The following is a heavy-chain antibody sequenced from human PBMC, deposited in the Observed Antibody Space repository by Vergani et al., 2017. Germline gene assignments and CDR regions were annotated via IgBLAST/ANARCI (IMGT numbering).Heavy chain of an antibody. CDR3: ARDRRITVVVVGEGWFDP. CDR2: INAGNGNT. Sequence: QVQLVQSGAEVKKPGASVKVSCKASGYTFTSYAMHWVRQAPGQRLEWMGWINAGNGNTKYSQKFQGRVTITRDTSASTAYMGLSSLRSEDTAVYYCARDRRITVVVVGEGWFDPWGQGTLVTVSS. J-gene: IGHJ5*02. V-gene: IGHV1-3*01. D-gene: IGHD3-22*01. CDR1: GYTFTSYA.